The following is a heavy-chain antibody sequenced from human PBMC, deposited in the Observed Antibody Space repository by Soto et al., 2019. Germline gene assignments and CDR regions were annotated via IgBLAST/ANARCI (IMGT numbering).Heavy chain of an antibody. CDR3: ARPRYEAAAGTRYYYYYGMDV. D-gene: IGHD6-13*01. Sequence: SETLSLTCTVSDGSISSSSYYWGWIRQPPGKGLGWIGSIYYSGSTYYNPSLKSRVTISVDTSKNQFSLKLSSVTAADTAVYYCARPRYEAAAGTRYYYYYGMDVWGQGTTVTVS. J-gene: IGHJ6*02. CDR2: IYYSGST. V-gene: IGHV4-39*01. CDR1: DGSISSSSYY.